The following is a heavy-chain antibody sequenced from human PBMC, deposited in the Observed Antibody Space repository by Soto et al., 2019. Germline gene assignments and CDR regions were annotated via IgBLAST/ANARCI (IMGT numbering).Heavy chain of an antibody. V-gene: IGHV4-34*01. CDR1: GGSFSGYY. J-gene: IGHJ5*02. CDR3: ARGPPKDIVVVPAAQEPGFDP. CDR2: INHSGST. D-gene: IGHD2-2*01. Sequence: QVQLQQWGAGLLKPSETLSLTCAVYGGSFSGYYWSWIRQPPGKGLEWIGEINHSGSTNYNPSLKSRVTISVDTSKNQFSLKLSSVTAADTAVYYCARGPPKDIVVVPAAQEPGFDPWGQGTLVTVSS.